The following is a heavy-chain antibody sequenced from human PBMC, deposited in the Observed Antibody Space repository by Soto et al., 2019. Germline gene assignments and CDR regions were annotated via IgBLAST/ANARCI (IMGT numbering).Heavy chain of an antibody. V-gene: IGHV4-59*01. CDR3: ARDLTAAPPFDYYYGMDV. D-gene: IGHD6-6*01. Sequence: SETLSLTCIVSVGSISNYDCSWMRQPSAKALDCIGCIYYSGRTHYNPSLKSRVTISVDTSKNQFSLKLSSVTAADTDVYYCARDLTAAPPFDYYYGMDVWGQGTTVTVS. CDR2: IYYSGRT. CDR1: VGSISNYD. J-gene: IGHJ6*02.